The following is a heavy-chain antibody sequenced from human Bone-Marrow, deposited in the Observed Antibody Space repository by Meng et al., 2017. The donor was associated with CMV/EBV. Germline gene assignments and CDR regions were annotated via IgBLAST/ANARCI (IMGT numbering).Heavy chain of an antibody. CDR3: ARGRRALRYCSSTSCPAGAFDI. J-gene: IGHJ3*02. CDR1: GYTFSTYG. CDR2: ISGYNGNT. D-gene: IGHD2-2*01. V-gene: IGHV1-18*01. Sequence: ASVKVSCKASGYTFSTYGFTWVRQAPGQGLEWMGWISGYNGNTNYAQKLQGRVTMTTDTSTSTASMELRSLRSDDTAVYYCARGRRALRYCSSTSCPAGAFDIWGQGTMVTVSS.